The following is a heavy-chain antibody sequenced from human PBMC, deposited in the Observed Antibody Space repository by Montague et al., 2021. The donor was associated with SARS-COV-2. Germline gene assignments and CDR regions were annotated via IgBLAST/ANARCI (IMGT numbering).Heavy chain of an antibody. CDR2: IYNNGAT. CDR3: ASQYSLGTYWAFDP. D-gene: IGHD3-10*01. J-gene: IGHJ5*02. Sequence: SLRLSCAASGFTITNKYMIWVRQAPGKGLNWVSLIYNNGATSYADSVKGRFTVSRDNSKDTLYLQMNGLRVEDTAVYFCASQYSLGTYWAFDPWGQGTLVTVSS. V-gene: IGHV3-66*04. CDR1: GFTITNKY.